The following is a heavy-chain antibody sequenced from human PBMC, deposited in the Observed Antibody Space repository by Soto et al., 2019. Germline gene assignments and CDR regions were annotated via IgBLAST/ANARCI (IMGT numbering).Heavy chain of an antibody. CDR2: IIPIFGTT. CDR1: GGSFTYT. Sequence: QMHLVQSGAEVKKPGSSVKVSCKASGGSFTYTLSWVRQAPGQGLEWMGGIIPIFGTTNYAQKFQDRVTITADESTKTAYMELNTLTSEDTAVYYCALLHSHGTSGMDVWGQGTTVTV. D-gene: IGHD5-18*01. CDR3: ALLHSHGTSGMDV. J-gene: IGHJ6*02. V-gene: IGHV1-69*01.